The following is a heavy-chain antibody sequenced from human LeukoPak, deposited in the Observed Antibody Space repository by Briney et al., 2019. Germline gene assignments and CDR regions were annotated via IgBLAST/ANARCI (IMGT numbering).Heavy chain of an antibody. CDR3: ARDLRFYWFDP. J-gene: IGHJ5*02. CDR2: ISPSGGST. D-gene: IGHD2/OR15-2a*01. CDR1: GYTFTSNY. V-gene: IGHV1-46*01. Sequence: GASVKVSCKAFGYTFTSNYMHWVRQAPGQGPEWMGVISPSGGSTTYAQKFQGRVTLTRDMSTSTDYLELSSLRSEDTAVYYCARDLRFYWFDPWGQGTLVTVSS.